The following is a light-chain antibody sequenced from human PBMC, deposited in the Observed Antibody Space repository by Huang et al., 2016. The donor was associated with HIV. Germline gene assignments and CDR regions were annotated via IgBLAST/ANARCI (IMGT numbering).Light chain of an antibody. CDR1: QSVLQASTNY. CDR3: QQYYSSPPWT. V-gene: IGKV4-1*01. CDR2: WAS. Sequence: DIVMTQSPDSLAVSLGERATITCKSSQSVLQASTNYLRWYQQKPGQAPKLRIYWASTRESGFPDRFSGRGSGTEFTLSINGLQPEDVAVYFCQQYYSSPPWTFGQGTRVEIK. J-gene: IGKJ1*01.